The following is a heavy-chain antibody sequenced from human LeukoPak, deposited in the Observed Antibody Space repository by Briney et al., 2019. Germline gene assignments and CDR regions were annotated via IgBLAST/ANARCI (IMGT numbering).Heavy chain of an antibody. J-gene: IGHJ3*02. CDR3: VKTMVVFGGLIRTDAFDI. CDR1: GFSFNNCA. Sequence: PGGSLRLSCSASGFSFNNCAVHWVRQAPGKGLEYVSGINSDGGTSHYADSAKGRFTISRDNSKNALYLQLSSLRPEDTALYYCVKTMVVFGGLIRTDAFDIWGQGTMVTVSS. V-gene: IGHV3-64D*06. D-gene: IGHD3-10*01. CDR2: INSDGGTS.